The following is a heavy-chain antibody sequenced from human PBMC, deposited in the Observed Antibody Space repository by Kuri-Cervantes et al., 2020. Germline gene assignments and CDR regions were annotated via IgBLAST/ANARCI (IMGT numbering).Heavy chain of an antibody. CDR3: ARVGGGYSYGPLDS. V-gene: IGHV4-59*02. Sequence: GSLRLSCAASGFTVSSNYMSWSRQPPGKGLEWIGYISYTGSTNYNPSLRSRVTISVDTSKNQFSLNLKSVTAADTAVYYCARVGGGYSYGPLDSWGQGTPVTVSS. J-gene: IGHJ4*02. D-gene: IGHD5-18*01. CDR2: ISYTGST. CDR1: GFTVSSNY.